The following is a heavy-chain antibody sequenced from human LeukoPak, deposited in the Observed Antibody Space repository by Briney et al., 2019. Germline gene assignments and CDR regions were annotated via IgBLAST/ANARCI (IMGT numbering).Heavy chain of an antibody. J-gene: IGHJ4*02. CDR3: ARDRGFGESLFYYFDY. CDR1: GYSISSGYY. CDR2: IYHSGST. V-gene: IGHV4-38-2*02. D-gene: IGHD3-10*01. Sequence: SETLSLTCTVSGYSISSGYYWGWIRQPPGKGLEWIGSIYHSGSTYYNPSLKSRVTISVDTSKNQFSLKLSSVTAADTAVYYCARDRGFGESLFYYFDYWGQGTLVTVSS.